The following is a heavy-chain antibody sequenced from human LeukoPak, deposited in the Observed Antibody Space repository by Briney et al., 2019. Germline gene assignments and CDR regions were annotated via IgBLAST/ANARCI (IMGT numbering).Heavy chain of an antibody. CDR3: ATAGTVEAAATRWFDP. CDR1: GYIFTDYY. Sequence: ASVKVSCKASGYIFTDYYMRWLRQAPGHGLEWMGWMNPNSGGANYAQKFQGRVTMSRDTSISTAYMELSSLISDDTAVYYCATAGTVEAAATRWFDPWGQGTLVTVSS. CDR2: MNPNSGGA. V-gene: IGHV1-2*02. J-gene: IGHJ5*02. D-gene: IGHD2-2*01.